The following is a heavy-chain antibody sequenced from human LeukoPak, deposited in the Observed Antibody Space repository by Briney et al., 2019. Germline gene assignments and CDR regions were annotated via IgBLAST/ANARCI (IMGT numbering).Heavy chain of an antibody. D-gene: IGHD1-26*01. CDR3: AREGSQSASGTYPGND. CDR1: GFSFTTYW. Sequence: GGSLRLSCAASGFSFTTYWMSWVRQAPGKGLEWVANIKQDGSEKYYVDSVKGRFTISRDNAKNSLFLQMNRLRAEDTAVYFCAREGSQSASGTYPGNDWGQGTLVTVSS. V-gene: IGHV3-7*01. CDR2: IKQDGSEK. J-gene: IGHJ4*02.